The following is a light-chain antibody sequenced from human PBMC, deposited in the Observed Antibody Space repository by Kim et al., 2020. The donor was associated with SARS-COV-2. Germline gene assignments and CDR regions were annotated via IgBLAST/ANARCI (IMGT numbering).Light chain of an antibody. Sequence: IVLTQSPASLSLSPGERATLSCTASQSISNFLTWYQQKSGQPPRLLINDASDRATGIPARFSGSGSGTDFTLTISSLEPEDSAVYYCQQSSDWPTFGGGTKLEI. CDR2: DAS. CDR3: QQSSDWPT. J-gene: IGKJ4*01. V-gene: IGKV3-11*01. CDR1: QSISNF.